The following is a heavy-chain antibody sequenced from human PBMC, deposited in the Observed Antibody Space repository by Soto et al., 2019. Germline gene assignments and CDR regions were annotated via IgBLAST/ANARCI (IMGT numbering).Heavy chain of an antibody. CDR2: ISSSSTI. CDR3: ARERGSGWTFDY. Sequence: GGSQRLSCASSGFTFSTYSMNWVRQAPGKGLEWVSSISSSSTIYYADSVKGRFTISRDNAQNSLYLQMHSLRAEDTAVYYCARERGSGWTFDYWGQGTLVTVSS. CDR1: GFTFSTYS. V-gene: IGHV3-48*01. J-gene: IGHJ4*02. D-gene: IGHD6-19*01.